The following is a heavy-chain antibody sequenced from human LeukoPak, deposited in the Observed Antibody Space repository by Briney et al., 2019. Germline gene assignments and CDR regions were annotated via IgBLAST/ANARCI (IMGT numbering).Heavy chain of an antibody. CDR2: IYRGGNM. D-gene: IGHD4-11*01. CDR3: AAGGVTPDRHAFEI. J-gene: IGHJ3*02. V-gene: IGHV3-53*01. Sequence: GSLRLSCVASGFTVNSTFMTWVRQAPGKGLDWVSLIYRGGNMYYEDSVGGRFKMSRDTSQNMLYLEMNSLRAEDTAVYYCAAGGVTPDRHAFEIWGHGTVVTVSS. CDR1: GFTVNSTF.